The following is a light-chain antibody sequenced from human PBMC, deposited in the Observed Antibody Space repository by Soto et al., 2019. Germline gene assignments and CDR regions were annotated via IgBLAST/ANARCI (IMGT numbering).Light chain of an antibody. J-gene: IGLJ1*01. CDR3: SSYTSSNPYV. V-gene: IGLV2-14*03. CDR1: SVDVGGFEY. CDR2: DVN. Sequence: QSELTQPSSLSGSPGQSIAIPCTGTSVDVGGFEYVSWYQQHPGKVPKLMIYDVNNRPSGVSNRFSGSKSGNTASLTISGLQAEDEADYFCSSYTSSNPYVFGTGTKVTVL.